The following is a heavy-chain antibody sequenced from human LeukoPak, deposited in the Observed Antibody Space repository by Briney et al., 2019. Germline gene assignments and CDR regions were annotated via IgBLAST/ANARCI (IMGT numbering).Heavy chain of an antibody. J-gene: IGHJ4*02. CDR1: GFRFNSYG. V-gene: IGHV3-23*01. D-gene: IGHD3-22*01. Sequence: GGSLRLSCAASGFRFNSYGMTWVRLAPGKGLEWVSAISAGGDRTYYADSVKGRLTISRDNSKNTMYLQMNSLRAEDTAVYYCAKDYYYDSNHFDYWGQGTLVTVSS. CDR3: AKDYYYDSNHFDY. CDR2: ISAGGDRT.